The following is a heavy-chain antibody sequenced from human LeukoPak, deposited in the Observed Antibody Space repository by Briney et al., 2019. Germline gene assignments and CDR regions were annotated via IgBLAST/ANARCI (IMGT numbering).Heavy chain of an antibody. D-gene: IGHD6-19*01. Sequence: EPSETLSLTCTVSGGPISSYYWSWIRQPPGKALEGIGYIYYSGSTNYNPSVKSRFTISVDKSKNQFSLKLSSVTAADTAVYYCARVERSSGWYTPPFFDYWGQGTLVTVSS. CDR1: GGPISSYY. J-gene: IGHJ4*02. V-gene: IGHV4-59*01. CDR3: ARVERSSGWYTPPFFDY. CDR2: IYYSGST.